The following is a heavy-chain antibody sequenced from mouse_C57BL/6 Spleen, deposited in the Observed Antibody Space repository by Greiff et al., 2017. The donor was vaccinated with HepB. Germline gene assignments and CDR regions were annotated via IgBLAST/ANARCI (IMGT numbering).Heavy chain of an antibody. D-gene: IGHD3-3*01. CDR1: GYAFSSSW. CDR3: ARKLGNSLDY. J-gene: IGHJ2*01. Sequence: QVQLQQSGPELVKPGASVKISCKASGYAFSSSWMNWVKQRPGKGLEWIGRIYPGDGDTNYNGKFKGKATLTADKSSSTAYMQLSSLTSEDSAVYFCARKLGNSLDYWGQGTTLTVS. CDR2: IYPGDGDT. V-gene: IGHV1-82*01.